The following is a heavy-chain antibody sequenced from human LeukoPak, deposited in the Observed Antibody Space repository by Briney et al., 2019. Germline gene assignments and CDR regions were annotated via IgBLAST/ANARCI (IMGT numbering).Heavy chain of an antibody. CDR3: ARWSGYYFY. CDR1: GGSISSYY. D-gene: IGHD3-3*01. J-gene: IGHJ4*02. CDR2: IDYSGST. V-gene: IGHV4-59*01. Sequence: PSETLSLTCIVSGGSISSYYWSWIRQPPGKGLEWIGYIDYSGSTNYNPSLKSRVTISVDTSKKQFSLKLSSVTAADTAVYYCARWSGYYFYWGQGTLVTVSS.